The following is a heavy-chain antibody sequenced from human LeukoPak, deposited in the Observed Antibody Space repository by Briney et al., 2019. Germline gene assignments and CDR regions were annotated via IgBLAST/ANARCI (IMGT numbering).Heavy chain of an antibody. V-gene: IGHV3-73*01. Sequence: GGPLRLSCAASGFTFSGSAMHWVRQASGKGLEWVGRIRSKANSYATAYAASVKGRFTISRDDSKNTAYLQMNSLKTEDTAVYYCTSSQDYGDYGYWGQGTLVTVSS. CDR1: GFTFSGSA. D-gene: IGHD4-17*01. CDR3: TSSQDYGDYGY. CDR2: IRSKANSYAT. J-gene: IGHJ4*02.